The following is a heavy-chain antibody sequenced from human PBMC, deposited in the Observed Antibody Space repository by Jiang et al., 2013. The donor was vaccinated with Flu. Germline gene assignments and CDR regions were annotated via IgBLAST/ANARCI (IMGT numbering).Heavy chain of an antibody. CDR3: ARLSTFPSGMDV. CDR1: GYPFSTYA. CDR2: INVANGNT. J-gene: IGHJ6*02. V-gene: IGHV1-3*01. D-gene: IGHD2/OR15-2a*01. Sequence: SGAEVKKPGAAVTVSCKASGYPFSTYAIHWVRQAPGQSLEWMGWINVANGNTRYSQKYQGRVTITGDTTATTVYLALSSLTSEDTALYYCARLSTFPSGMDVVGPRDHGHRLL.